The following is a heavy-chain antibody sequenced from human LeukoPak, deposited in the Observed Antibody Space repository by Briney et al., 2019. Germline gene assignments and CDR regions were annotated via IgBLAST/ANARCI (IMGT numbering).Heavy chain of an antibody. CDR3: ARDTGGGYSCYDC. CDR1: GFTFSSYW. D-gene: IGHD5-18*01. CDR2: IKQDGSEK. J-gene: IGHJ4*02. Sequence: GGSLRLSCAASGFTFSSYWMTWVRQAPGKGLEWVANIKQDGSEKYYVDSVKGRFTISRDNAKNSLYLQMNSLRAEDTAVYYCARDTGGGYSCYDCWGQGTLVTVSS. V-gene: IGHV3-7*01.